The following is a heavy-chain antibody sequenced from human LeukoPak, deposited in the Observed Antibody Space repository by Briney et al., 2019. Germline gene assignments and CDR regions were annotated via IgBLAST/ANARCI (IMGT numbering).Heavy chain of an antibody. CDR2: LNLDGSDK. CDR3: AKGKRYPDY. D-gene: IGHD1-1*01. Sequence: GGSLRLSCVVSGSTFSESWMSWVRQAPGKGLGWVASLNLDGSDKYYVDSVKGRFTISRDNAKNSLYLQMDSLRVEDTAVYYCAKGKRYPDYWGQGTLVTVSS. J-gene: IGHJ4*02. CDR1: GSTFSESW. V-gene: IGHV3-7*03.